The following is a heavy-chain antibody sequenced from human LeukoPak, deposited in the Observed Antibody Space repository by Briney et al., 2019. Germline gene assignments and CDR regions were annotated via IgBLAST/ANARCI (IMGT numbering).Heavy chain of an antibody. J-gene: IGHJ6*04. CDR1: GFTFSSYE. D-gene: IGHD3-10*01. CDR2: ISRSGSTI. Sequence: GGSLRLSCAASGFTFSSYEMNWVRQAPGKGLEWVSYISRSGSTIYYADSVKGRFTISRDNAKNSLYLQMNSLRAEDTAVYYCARDLGFGELLSDYYYYYGMDVWGKGTTVTVSS. V-gene: IGHV3-48*03. CDR3: ARDLGFGELLSDYYYYYGMDV.